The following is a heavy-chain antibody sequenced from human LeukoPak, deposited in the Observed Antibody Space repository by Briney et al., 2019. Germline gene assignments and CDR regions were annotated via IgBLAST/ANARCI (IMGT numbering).Heavy chain of an antibody. Sequence: GASVKVSCKASGYTFTCYYMHWVRQAPGQGLEWMGWINPNSGGTNYAQKFQGWVTMTRDTSISTAYMELSSLRSEDTAVYYCARAIGSIAARGVDGVTAAARRAYMDVWGQGTTVTVSS. CDR2: INPNSGGT. CDR1: GYTFTCYY. J-gene: IGHJ6*02. CDR3: ARAIGSIAARGVDGVTAAARRAYMDV. D-gene: IGHD6-6*01. V-gene: IGHV1-2*04.